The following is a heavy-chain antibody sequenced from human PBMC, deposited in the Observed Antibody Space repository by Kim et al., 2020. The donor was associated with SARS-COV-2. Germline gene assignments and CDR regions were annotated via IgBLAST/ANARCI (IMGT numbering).Heavy chain of an antibody. Sequence: GGSLRLSCAASGFTFSSYAMSWVRQAPGKGLEWVSAISGSGGSTYYADSVKGRFTISRDNSKNTLYLQMNSLRAEDTAVYYCAKPGEGITMIVVVTIFDYWGQGTLVTVSS. J-gene: IGHJ4*02. V-gene: IGHV3-23*01. D-gene: IGHD3-22*01. CDR2: ISGSGGST. CDR1: GFTFSSYA. CDR3: AKPGEGITMIVVVTIFDY.